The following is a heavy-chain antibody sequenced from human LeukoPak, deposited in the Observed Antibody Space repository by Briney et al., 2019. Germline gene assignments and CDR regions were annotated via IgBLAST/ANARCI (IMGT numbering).Heavy chain of an antibody. CDR2: ISSSSSCI. J-gene: IGHJ4*02. Sequence: GGSLRLSCAASGFTFSSYSMNWVRQAPGKGLEWVSSISSSSSCIYYADSVKGRFTISRDNAKNSLYLQMNSLRAEDTAVYYCARGPTIFGVVIHPQKYFDYWGQGTLVTVSS. D-gene: IGHD3-3*01. V-gene: IGHV3-21*01. CDR1: GFTFSSYS. CDR3: ARGPTIFGVVIHPQKYFDY.